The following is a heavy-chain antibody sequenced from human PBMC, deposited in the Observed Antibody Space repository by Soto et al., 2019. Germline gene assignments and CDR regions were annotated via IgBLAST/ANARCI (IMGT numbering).Heavy chain of an antibody. V-gene: IGHV3-53*01. CDR3: ARDPPATRHGMDV. Sequence: GGSLRLSCAAPGFTVSSNYMSWVRQAPGKGLEWVSVIYSGGSTYYADSVRGRFTISRDNSKNTLYLQMKSLRAEDTAVYYCARDPPATRHGMDVWGQGTTVTVSS. J-gene: IGHJ6*02. CDR1: GFTVSSNY. CDR2: IYSGGST.